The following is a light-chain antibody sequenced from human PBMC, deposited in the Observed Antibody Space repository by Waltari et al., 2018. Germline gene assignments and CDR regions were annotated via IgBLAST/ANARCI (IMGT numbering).Light chain of an antibody. Sequence: DIVMTQSPASLSVSPGERASLSCRASQSVSNKLAWYQQKPGQAPRLLIYDASTRATGIPARFSGSGSGTEFTLTISSPQSEDFALYYCQQYKNWPPEFTFGPGTKVDMK. J-gene: IGKJ3*01. CDR3: QQYKNWPPEFT. CDR1: QSVSNK. V-gene: IGKV3-15*01. CDR2: DAS.